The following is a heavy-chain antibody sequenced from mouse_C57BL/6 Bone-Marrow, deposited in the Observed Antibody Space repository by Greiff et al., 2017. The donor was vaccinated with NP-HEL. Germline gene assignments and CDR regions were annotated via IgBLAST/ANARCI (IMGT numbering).Heavy chain of an antibody. J-gene: IGHJ1*03. CDR3: ARFHGYYGYFDV. CDR2: IYPGSGST. Sequence: QVQLQQPGAELVKPGASVKMSCKASGYTFTSYWITWVKQRPGQGLEWIGDIYPGSGSTTYNEKFKRKATLPVDTSSSTAYMQLSSLTSEDSAVYYCARFHGYYGYFDVWGTGTTVTVSS. V-gene: IGHV1-55*01. D-gene: IGHD2-2*01. CDR1: GYTFTSYW.